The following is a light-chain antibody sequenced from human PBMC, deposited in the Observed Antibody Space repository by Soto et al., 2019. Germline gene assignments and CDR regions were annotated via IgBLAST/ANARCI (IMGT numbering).Light chain of an antibody. V-gene: IGKV3-15*01. CDR1: QSVSIN. CDR3: QQYNSWPQT. J-gene: IGKJ2*01. CDR2: GAS. Sequence: EIVMTQSPATLSVSPGERATLSCRASQSVSINLAWYQLKPGQAPRLLIYGASTWATGIPSRFSGSGSGTEFTLTISSLQSEDFAVYYCQQYNSWPQTFGQGTKLEIK.